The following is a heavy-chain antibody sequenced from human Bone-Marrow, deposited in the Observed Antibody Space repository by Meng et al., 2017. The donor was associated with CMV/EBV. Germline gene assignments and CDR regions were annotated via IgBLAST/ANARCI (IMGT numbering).Heavy chain of an antibody. CDR1: GFTFSSYA. CDR3: ARGYCSSTSCYSNKANDY. D-gene: IGHD2-2*01. J-gene: IGHJ4*02. Sequence: GESLKISCAASGFTFSSYAMHWVRQAPGKGLEWVAVISYDGSNKYYADSVKGRFTISRDNSKNTLYLQMNSLRAEDTAVYYCARGYCSSTSCYSNKANDYWGQGTLVTVSS. CDR2: ISYDGSNK. V-gene: IGHV3-30-3*01.